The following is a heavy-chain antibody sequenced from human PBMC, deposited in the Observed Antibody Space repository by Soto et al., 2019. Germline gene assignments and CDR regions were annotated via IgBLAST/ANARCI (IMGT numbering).Heavy chain of an antibody. Sequence: PGGSLRLSCVASGFSFVTYALSWVRQAPGKGLEWVSGISGSGTTTYYADSVEGRFTISRDSAKKTVYLQMNSLRAEDTAVYYCAKLTSTWGQGTLVTVSS. CDR2: ISGSGTTT. V-gene: IGHV3-23*01. CDR1: GFSFVTYA. D-gene: IGHD2-2*01. J-gene: IGHJ4*01. CDR3: AKLTST.